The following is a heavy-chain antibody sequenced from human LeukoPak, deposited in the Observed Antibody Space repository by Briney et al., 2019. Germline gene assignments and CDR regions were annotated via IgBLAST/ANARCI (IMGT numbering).Heavy chain of an antibody. CDR1: GVTFSSYS. D-gene: IGHD5-18*01. CDR3: ARDKLGSYGGY. J-gene: IGHJ4*02. Sequence: GGSLRLSCAASGVTFSSYSMNWVRQAPGKGLEWVSSISSNNDYIYCADSVKGRFTISRDNAKNSLYMQMNSLRAEDTAVYYCARDKLGSYGGYWGQGTLVTVSS. V-gene: IGHV3-21*06. CDR2: ISSNNDYI.